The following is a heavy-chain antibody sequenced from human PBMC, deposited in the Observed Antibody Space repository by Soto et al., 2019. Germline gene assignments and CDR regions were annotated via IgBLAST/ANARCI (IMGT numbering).Heavy chain of an antibody. CDR1: GFTFSSYA. CDR3: ARDVRYSGYTVPFDY. Sequence: VGSLRLSCAASGFTFSSYAMHWVRQAPGKGLEWVAVISYDGSNKYYADSVKGRFTISRDNSKNTLYLQMNSLRAEDTAVYYCARDVRYSGYTVPFDYWGQGTLVTVSS. J-gene: IGHJ4*02. V-gene: IGHV3-30-3*01. CDR2: ISYDGSNK. D-gene: IGHD5-12*01.